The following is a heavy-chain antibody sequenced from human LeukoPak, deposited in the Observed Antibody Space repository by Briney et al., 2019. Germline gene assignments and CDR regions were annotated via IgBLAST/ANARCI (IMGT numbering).Heavy chain of an antibody. J-gene: IGHJ3*02. V-gene: IGHV4-4*02. CDR1: GGSISSYY. CDR3: ARDPGSYYASGAFDI. D-gene: IGHD3-10*01. CDR2: IYHSGST. Sequence: SETLSLTCTVSGGSISSYYWSWVRQPPGKGLEWIGEIYHSGSTNYNPSLKSRVTISVDKSKNQFSLKLSSVTAADTAVYYCARDPGSYYASGAFDIWGQGTMVTVSS.